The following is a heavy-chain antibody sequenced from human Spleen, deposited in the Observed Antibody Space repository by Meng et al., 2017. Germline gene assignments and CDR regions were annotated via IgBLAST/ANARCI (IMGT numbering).Heavy chain of an antibody. Sequence: ASVKVSCKASGYTFTGYYMHWVRQAPGQGLEWMGWMNPNSGNTGYAQKFQGRVTMTRNTSISTAYMELSSLRSEDTAVYYCARGRIQNSYGYVYWGQGTLVTVSS. J-gene: IGHJ4*02. V-gene: IGHV1-8*02. CDR3: ARGRIQNSYGYVY. D-gene: IGHD5-18*01. CDR1: GYTFTGYY. CDR2: MNPNSGNT.